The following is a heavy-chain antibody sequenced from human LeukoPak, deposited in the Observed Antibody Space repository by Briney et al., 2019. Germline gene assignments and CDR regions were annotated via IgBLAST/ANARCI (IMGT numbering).Heavy chain of an antibody. J-gene: IGHJ3*02. V-gene: IGHV1-69*13. CDR3: ARKISGGSAGIYDAFDI. CDR2: IIPIFGTA. Sequence: ASVKVSCKASGGTFSSYAISWVRQAPGQGLEWMGGIIPIFGTANYAQKFQGRVTITADESTSTAYMELSSLRSEDTVVYYCARKISGGSAGIYDAFDIWGQGTMVTVSS. D-gene: IGHD2-15*01. CDR1: GGTFSSYA.